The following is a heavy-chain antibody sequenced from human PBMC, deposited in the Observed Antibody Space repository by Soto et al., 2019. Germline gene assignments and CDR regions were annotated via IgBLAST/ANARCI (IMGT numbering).Heavy chain of an antibody. D-gene: IGHD3-22*01. J-gene: IGHJ4*02. Sequence: ASVKVSCKVSGYTLTELSMHWVRQAPGKGLGWMGGFDPEDGETIYAQKFQGRVTMTEDTSTDTAYMELSSLRSEDTAVHYCATDLRYYYDSSGYYDLGYWGQGTLVTVSS. CDR2: FDPEDGET. CDR1: GYTLTELS. V-gene: IGHV1-24*01. CDR3: ATDLRYYYDSSGYYDLGY.